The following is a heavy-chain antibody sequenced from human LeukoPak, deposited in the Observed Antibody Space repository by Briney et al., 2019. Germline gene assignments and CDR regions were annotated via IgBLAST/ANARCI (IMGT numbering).Heavy chain of an antibody. J-gene: IGHJ5*02. CDR1: GGSISSSSYY. D-gene: IGHD5-24*01. Sequence: PSETLSLTCTVSGGSISSSSYYWGWIRQPPGKGLEWIGSIYYSGSTYYNPSLKSRVTISVDTSKNQFSLKLSSVTAADTAVYYCAKGLQLGWFDPWGQGTLVTVSS. V-gene: IGHV4-39*01. CDR3: AKGLQLGWFDP. CDR2: IYYSGST.